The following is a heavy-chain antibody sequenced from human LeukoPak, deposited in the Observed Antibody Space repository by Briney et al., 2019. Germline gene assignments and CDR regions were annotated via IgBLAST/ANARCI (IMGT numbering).Heavy chain of an antibody. V-gene: IGHV3-48*01. Sequence: PGGSLRLSCAASGFTFSTFSMNWARQAPGKRLEWLSYISSTSRSTYYAASVKGRFIISRDNANNSLYLQLSGLKVEDTAVYYCARDRPPRPFDYWGPGVLVTVSS. D-gene: IGHD6-6*01. J-gene: IGHJ4*02. CDR3: ARDRPPRPFDY. CDR2: ISSTSRST. CDR1: GFTFSTFS.